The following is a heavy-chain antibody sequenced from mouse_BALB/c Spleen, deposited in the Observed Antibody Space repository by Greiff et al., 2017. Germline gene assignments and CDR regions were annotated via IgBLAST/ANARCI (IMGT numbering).Heavy chain of an antibody. D-gene: IGHD2-3*01. CDR1: GYSITSGYC. J-gene: IGHJ2*01. CDR2: ISYDGSN. CDR3: ASHFDGQYYFDY. V-gene: IGHV3-6*02. Sequence: ESGPGLVKPSQSLSLTCSVTGYSITSGYCWNWIRQFPGNKLEWMGYISYDGSNNYNPSLKNRISITRDTSKNQFFLKLNSVTTEDTATYYCASHFDGQYYFDYWGQGTTLTVSS.